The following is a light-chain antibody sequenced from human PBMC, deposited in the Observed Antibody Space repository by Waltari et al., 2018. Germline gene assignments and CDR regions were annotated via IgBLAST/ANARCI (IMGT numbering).Light chain of an antibody. Sequence: QSVLTQPPSVSGAPGQRVPITCTGRGSNIGAGHNLPWYHQLPRAAPKLLIYGSSTRPLGVPDRFFGSTSGTSASLAITGLQAEDEADYYCQSYDTSLSVVFGGGTKLTVL. V-gene: IGLV1-40*01. J-gene: IGLJ3*02. CDR1: GSNIGAGHN. CDR3: QSYDTSLSVV. CDR2: GSS.